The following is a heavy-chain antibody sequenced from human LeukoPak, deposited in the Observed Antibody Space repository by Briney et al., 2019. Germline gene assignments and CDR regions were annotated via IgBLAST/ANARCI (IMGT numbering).Heavy chain of an antibody. D-gene: IGHD2-8*01. CDR3: AKRQISDCTNGVCYIDY. CDR2: ISGSGGST. V-gene: IGHV3-23*01. J-gene: IGHJ4*02. Sequence: GSLRLSCAASGFTFSSYAMSWVRQAPGKGLEWVSAISGSGGSTYYADSVKGRFTISRDNSKNTLYLQMNSLRAEDTAVYYCAKRQISDCTNGVCYIDYWGQGTLVTVSS. CDR1: GFTFSSYA.